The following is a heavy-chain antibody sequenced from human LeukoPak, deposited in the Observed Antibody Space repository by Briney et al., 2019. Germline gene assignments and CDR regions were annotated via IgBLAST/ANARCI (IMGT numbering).Heavy chain of an antibody. J-gene: IGHJ4*02. CDR2: IYSGGTT. D-gene: IGHD3-9*01. CDR3: ASSLRYFDWLAY. Sequence: PGGSLRLSCAASGFTVSSNYVSWVRQAPGKGLEWVSVIYSGGTTYYADSVKGRFTISRDNSKNTLYLQMNSLRAEDTAVYYCASSLRYFDWLAYWGQGTLVTVSS. CDR1: GFTVSSNY. V-gene: IGHV3-66*02.